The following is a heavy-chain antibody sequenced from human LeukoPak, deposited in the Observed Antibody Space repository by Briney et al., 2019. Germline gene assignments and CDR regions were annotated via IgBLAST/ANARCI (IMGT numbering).Heavy chain of an antibody. CDR2: INPNTGAT. D-gene: IGHD3-10*01. J-gene: IGHJ5*02. V-gene: IGHV1-2*02. CDR3: ARAPLGYNWFDP. CDR1: AHTFTGYY. Sequence: ASVKVSCKASAHTFTGYYMHWVRQAPGQGLEWMGWINPNTGATNYAQKFQGRVTMTKDTSISTGYMEPSRLRSDDTAVYYCARAPLGYNWFDPWGQGTLVTVSS.